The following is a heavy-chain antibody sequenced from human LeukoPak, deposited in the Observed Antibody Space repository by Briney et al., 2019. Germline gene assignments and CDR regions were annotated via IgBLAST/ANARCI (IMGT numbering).Heavy chain of an antibody. CDR2: IYYSGST. CDR3: ARLFPIAVAGTPFDY. Sequence: PSETLSLTCTVSGGSISSSSSYWGWIRQPPGKGLEWIGSIYYSGSTYCNPSLESRVTISVDTSKNQFSLKLRSVTAADTAVYYCARLFPIAVAGTPFDYWGQGTLVTVSS. CDR1: GGSISSSSSY. J-gene: IGHJ4*02. D-gene: IGHD6-19*01. V-gene: IGHV4-39*01.